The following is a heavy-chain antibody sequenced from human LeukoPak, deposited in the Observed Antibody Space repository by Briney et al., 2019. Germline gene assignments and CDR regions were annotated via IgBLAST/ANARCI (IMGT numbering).Heavy chain of an antibody. CDR1: GFTFRTYS. CDR2: VSADGRTQ. CDR3: AREFGHNRWYFDY. J-gene: IGHJ4*02. V-gene: IGHV3-30*03. D-gene: IGHD5-24*01. Sequence: GGSLRLSCTASGFTFRTYSIHWVRQAPGKGLEWVTVVSADGRTQLYSDSVKGRFTISRDNSLNTLHLQMNSLRTEDTAVYYCAREFGHNRWYFDYWGQGALVTVSS.